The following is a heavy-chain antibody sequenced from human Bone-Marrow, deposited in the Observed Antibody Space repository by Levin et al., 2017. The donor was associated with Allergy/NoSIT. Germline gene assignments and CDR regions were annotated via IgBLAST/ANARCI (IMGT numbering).Heavy chain of an antibody. Sequence: GESLKISCAASGFTFKYAWMNWVRQRPGKGLEWVGRIKSENDGGTSEYGAPLKDRFTISRDDSKNTVFLQMRSLKTEDTAIYYCTTSYYYGSGTYDAVDYWGPGTLVTVSS. V-gene: IGHV3-15*01. CDR2: IKSENDGGTS. CDR1: GFTFKYAW. D-gene: IGHD3-10*01. CDR3: TTSYYYGSGTYDAVDY. J-gene: IGHJ4*02.